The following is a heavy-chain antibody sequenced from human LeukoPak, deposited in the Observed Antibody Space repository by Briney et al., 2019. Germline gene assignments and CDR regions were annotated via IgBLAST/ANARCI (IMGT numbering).Heavy chain of an antibody. Sequence: PPGTLSLTCTVSGVSICSIYWSWIPQPPRERLGRIGFIYYNGRTNYNPPLKRRVTISVDTSRNQFSLNVTSLPAADTAVYYCARINGYEWGRYFDLWGQGTLVTVSS. V-gene: IGHV4-59*08. CDR2: IYYNGRT. J-gene: IGHJ2*01. D-gene: IGHD5-12*01. CDR1: GVSICSIY. CDR3: ARINGYEWGRYFDL.